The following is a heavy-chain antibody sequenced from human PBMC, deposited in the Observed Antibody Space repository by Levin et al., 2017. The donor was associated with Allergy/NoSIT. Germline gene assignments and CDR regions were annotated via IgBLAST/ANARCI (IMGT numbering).Heavy chain of an antibody. Sequence: PSETLSLTCTVSGGSVSSGSYYWSWIRQPPGKGLEWIGYIYYSGSTKYNPSLKSRVTISVDTSKNQFSLKLSSVTAADTAAYYCARGYCISTSCYAGDYGLDVWGQGTTVTVSS. CDR3: ARGYCISTSCYAGDYGLDV. CDR1: GGSVSSGSYY. J-gene: IGHJ6*02. V-gene: IGHV4-61*01. CDR2: IYYSGST. D-gene: IGHD2-2*01.